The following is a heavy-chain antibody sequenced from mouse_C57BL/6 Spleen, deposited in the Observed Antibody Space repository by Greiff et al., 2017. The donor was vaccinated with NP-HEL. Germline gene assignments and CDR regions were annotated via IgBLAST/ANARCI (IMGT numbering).Heavy chain of an antibody. Sequence: QVQLKQSGPELVKPGASVKISCKASGYAFSSSWMNWVKQRPGKGLEWIGRIYPGDGDTNYNGKFKGKATLTADKSSSTAYMQLSSLTSEDSAVYFCASGEYDGYFDVWGTGTTVTVSS. D-gene: IGHD2-14*01. V-gene: IGHV1-82*01. CDR2: IYPGDGDT. CDR1: GYAFSSSW. CDR3: ASGEYDGYFDV. J-gene: IGHJ1*03.